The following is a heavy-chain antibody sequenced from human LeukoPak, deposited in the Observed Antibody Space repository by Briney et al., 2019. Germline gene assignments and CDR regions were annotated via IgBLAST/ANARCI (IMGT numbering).Heavy chain of an antibody. CDR3: ARRAGAYSHPYDY. V-gene: IGHV3-53*01. J-gene: IGHJ4*02. CDR1: GFTVNKNY. D-gene: IGHD4/OR15-4a*01. Sequence: GGSLRLSCTASGFTVNKNYMNWVRQAPGKGLEWVSFIYSDNTHYSDSVKGRFTISRDNSKNTLYLQMNSLRAEDTAVYYCARRAGAYSHPYDYWGQGTLVTVSS. CDR2: IYSDNT.